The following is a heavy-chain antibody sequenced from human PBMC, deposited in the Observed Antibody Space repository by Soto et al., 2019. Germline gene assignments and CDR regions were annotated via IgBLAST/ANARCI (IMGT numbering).Heavy chain of an antibody. J-gene: IGHJ4*02. Sequence: ASVKVSCTASGYTFTGYYMHWVRQAPGQGLEWMGWINPNSGGTNYAQKFQGWVTMTRDTSISTAYMELSRLRSDDTATYYCAHGGESYYDFWSGYRHGASPNTPNYFDYWGQGTLVTVSS. CDR3: AHGGESYYDFWSGYRHGASPNTPNYFDY. CDR1: GYTFTGYY. CDR2: INPNSGGT. D-gene: IGHD3-3*01. V-gene: IGHV1-2*04.